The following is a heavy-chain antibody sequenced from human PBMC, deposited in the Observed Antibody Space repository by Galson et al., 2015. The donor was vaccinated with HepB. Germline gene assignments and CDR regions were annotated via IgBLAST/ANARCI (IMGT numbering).Heavy chain of an antibody. CDR1: GYSFTSYW. CDR3: ARRTYSSSWYGRNDAFDI. J-gene: IGHJ3*02. CDR2: IYPGDSDT. Sequence: QSGAEVKKPGESLKISCKGSGYSFTSYWIGWVRQMPGKGLEWMGIIYPGDSDTRYSPSFQGQVTISADKSISTAYLQWSSLKASDTAMYYCARRTYSSSWYGRNDAFDIWGQGTMVTVSS. V-gene: IGHV5-51*01. D-gene: IGHD6-13*01.